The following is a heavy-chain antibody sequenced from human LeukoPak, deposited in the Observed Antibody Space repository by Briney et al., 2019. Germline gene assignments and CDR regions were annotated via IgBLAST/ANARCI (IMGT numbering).Heavy chain of an antibody. D-gene: IGHD1-14*01. J-gene: IGHJ4*02. CDR1: GFTFSSYG. V-gene: IGHV3-30*18. CDR3: AKESPGRSLDY. Sequence: GGSLRLSCAASGFTFSSYGMHWVRQAPGKGLEWVAVISYDGSNKYYADSVKGRFTISRDNSKNTLYLQMNSLRAEDTAVYYCAKESPGRSLDYWGQGTLVTVSS. CDR2: ISYDGSNK.